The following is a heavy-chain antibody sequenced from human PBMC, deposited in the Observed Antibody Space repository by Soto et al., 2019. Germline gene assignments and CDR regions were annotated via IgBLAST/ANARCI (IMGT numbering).Heavy chain of an antibody. Sequence: ASVKVSCKTSGGTFSSYAISWVRQAPGQGLEWMGGIIPIFGTANYAQKFQGRVTITADESTSTAYMELSSLRSEDTAVYYCARDSGTYYDFWSGYYTDYYYYYGMDVWGQGTTVTVS. CDR3: ARDSGTYYDFWSGYYTDYYYYYGMDV. V-gene: IGHV1-69*01. CDR1: GGTFSSYA. CDR2: IIPIFGTA. J-gene: IGHJ6*02. D-gene: IGHD3-3*01.